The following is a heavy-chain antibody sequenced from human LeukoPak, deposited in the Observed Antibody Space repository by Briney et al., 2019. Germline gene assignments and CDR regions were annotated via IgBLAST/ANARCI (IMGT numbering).Heavy chain of an antibody. J-gene: IGHJ5*02. CDR3: ARGSIEDWFDP. Sequence: ASVKVSCKASGYTFASYAMHWVRQAPGQRLEWMGWINAGNGNTKYSQKFQGRVTITRDTSASTAYMELSSLRSEDTAVYYCARGSIEDWFDPWGQGTLVTVSS. CDR1: GYTFASYA. D-gene: IGHD1-26*01. CDR2: INAGNGNT. V-gene: IGHV1-3*01.